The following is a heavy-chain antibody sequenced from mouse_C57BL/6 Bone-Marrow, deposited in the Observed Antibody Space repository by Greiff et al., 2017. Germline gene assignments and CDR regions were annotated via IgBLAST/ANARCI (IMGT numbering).Heavy chain of an antibody. V-gene: IGHV3-8*01. J-gene: IGHJ1*03. CDR3: AKWGYSNYLYWYCDV. D-gene: IGHD2-5*01. CDR2: ISYSGST. Sequence: VQLKESGPGLAKPSQTLSLTCSVTGYSITSDYWNWIRKFPGNKLEYMGYISYSGSTYYNPSLKSRLSITRDTSKNQYYLQLNSVTTEDTATYYCAKWGYSNYLYWYCDVWGTGTTVTVSS. CDR1: GYSITSDY.